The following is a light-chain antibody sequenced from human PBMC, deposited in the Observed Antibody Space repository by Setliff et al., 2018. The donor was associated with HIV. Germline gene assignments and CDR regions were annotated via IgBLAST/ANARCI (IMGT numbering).Light chain of an antibody. CDR3: NSYTSTSTVGV. J-gene: IGLJ1*01. CDR2: DVT. Sequence: QSVLTQPASVSGSPGQSFTISCTRNSSDVGGYNFVAWYQQPTGKAPKLLIYDVTNRPSWVSNRFSGSKSGNTASLTISGLQAEDEADYYCNSYTSTSTVGVFRTGTKVTVL. CDR1: SSDVGGYNF. V-gene: IGLV2-14*03.